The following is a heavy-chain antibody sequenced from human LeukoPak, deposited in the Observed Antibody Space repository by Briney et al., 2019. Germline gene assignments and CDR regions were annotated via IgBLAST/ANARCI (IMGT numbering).Heavy chain of an antibody. V-gene: IGHV4-34*01. D-gene: IGHD3-9*01. CDR2: INHSGST. CDR1: GGSFSDYY. CDR3: ARGVPLRYFDWLRSARYYFDY. Sequence: SETLSPICAVYGGSFSDYYWSWIRQPPGKGLEWIGEINHSGSTNYNPSLKSRVTISVDTSKNQFSLKLSSVTAADTAVYYCARGVPLRYFDWLRSARYYFDYWGQGTLVTVSS. J-gene: IGHJ4*02.